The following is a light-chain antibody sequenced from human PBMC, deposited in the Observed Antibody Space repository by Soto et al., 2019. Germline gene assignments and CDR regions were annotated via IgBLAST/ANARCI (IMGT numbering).Light chain of an antibody. CDR2: DAS. CDR1: QSVSRY. V-gene: IGKV3-11*01. J-gene: IGKJ1*01. CDR3: QYYNDYCWT. Sequence: EIVLTQSPGTLSLSPGERATLSCRASQSVSRYLAWYQQKPGQAPRLLIYDASHRATGIPARFSGSGSGTEFTLTISSLQPDDFATYYCQYYNDYCWTFGQGTKVEIK.